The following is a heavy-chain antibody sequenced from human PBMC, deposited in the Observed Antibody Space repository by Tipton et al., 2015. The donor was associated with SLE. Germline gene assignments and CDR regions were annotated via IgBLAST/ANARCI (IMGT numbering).Heavy chain of an antibody. D-gene: IGHD6-19*01. V-gene: IGHV4-39*07. Sequence: LRLSCTVSGVSISSTNSYWDWLRQPPGRGLEWIGANYYAGSTYYSPSLKSRVTITLDTSKNHLSLKLSSVTAADTAVFYCARDISSSGVSDYWGKGTLVSVSS. J-gene: IGHJ4*02. CDR1: GVSISSTNSY. CDR2: NYYAGST. CDR3: ARDISSSGVSDY.